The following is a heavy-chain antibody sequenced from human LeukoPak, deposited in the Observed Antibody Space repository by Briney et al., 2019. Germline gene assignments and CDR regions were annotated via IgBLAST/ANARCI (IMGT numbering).Heavy chain of an antibody. Sequence: SETLSLTCTVSGGSISSSSYYWGWIRQPPGKGLEWIGSIYYSGSTYYNPSLKSRVTMSVDTSKNQFSLKLSSVTAADTAVYYCARDRRVAGFDYWGQGTLVTVSS. V-gene: IGHV4-39*07. J-gene: IGHJ4*02. CDR3: ARDRRVAGFDY. CDR2: IYYSGST. CDR1: GGSISSSSYY. D-gene: IGHD3-10*01.